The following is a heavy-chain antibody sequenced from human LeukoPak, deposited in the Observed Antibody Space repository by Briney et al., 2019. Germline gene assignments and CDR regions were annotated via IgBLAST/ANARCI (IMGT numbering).Heavy chain of an antibody. Sequence: ASVKVSCKASGYTFTNYYMNWVRQAPGQGLEWMGIITPSSGSTTYAQKFLGRVTMTRDTSTSTVYMELNSLRSEDTAVYYCARGGGGWYFDLWGRGALVAVSS. V-gene: IGHV1-46*01. CDR3: ARGGGGWYFDL. J-gene: IGHJ2*01. CDR2: ITPSSGST. D-gene: IGHD3-16*01. CDR1: GYTFTNYY.